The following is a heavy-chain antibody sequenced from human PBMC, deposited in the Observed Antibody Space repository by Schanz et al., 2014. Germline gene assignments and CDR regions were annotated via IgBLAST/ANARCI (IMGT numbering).Heavy chain of an antibody. V-gene: IGHV3-9*01. D-gene: IGHD3-16*01. Sequence: EAQLVESGGGFVQPGRSLTISCVASGITFGDYGVHWVRQVPGKGLEWVSGVIWRSGTVDYADSVKGRFTISRDLAKNSLYLQMNSLRVEDTALYHCVRDLKPGGADVWGRGTTVTVSS. J-gene: IGHJ6*02. CDR2: VIWRSGTV. CDR1: GITFGDYG. CDR3: VRDLKPGGADV.